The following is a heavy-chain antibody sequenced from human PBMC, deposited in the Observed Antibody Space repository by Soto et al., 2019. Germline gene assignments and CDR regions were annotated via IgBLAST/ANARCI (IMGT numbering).Heavy chain of an antibody. D-gene: IGHD6-13*01. J-gene: IGHJ6*02. Sequence: ASVKVSCKASGYSFTNYYIHWVRQAPGQGLEWMGVINPSGGGSTTYAQRFQGRVTMARDTSTSTVYMDLSSLTSEDTAVYYCARERIVAVGSDGYYYYNGKDVWGQGTTVTVSS. CDR2: INPSGGGST. V-gene: IGHV1-46*01. CDR1: GYSFTNYY. CDR3: ARERIVAVGSDGYYYYNGKDV.